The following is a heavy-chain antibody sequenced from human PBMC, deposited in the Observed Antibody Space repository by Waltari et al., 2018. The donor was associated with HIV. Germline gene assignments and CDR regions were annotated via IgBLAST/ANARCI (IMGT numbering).Heavy chain of an antibody. CDR1: GFTFSNFV. CDR2: IRYDGTNK. Sequence: QVQLVESGGGVVQPGGSLRLSCTASGFTFSNFVMYWVRQAPGKGLQWVAFIRYDGTNKYYADSVKGRFIISRDNSKNTLSLQMHSLRAEDTAVYYCAKAPHHYDSSGPVYWGQGTLVTVSS. J-gene: IGHJ4*02. D-gene: IGHD3-22*01. V-gene: IGHV3-30*02. CDR3: AKAPHHYDSSGPVY.